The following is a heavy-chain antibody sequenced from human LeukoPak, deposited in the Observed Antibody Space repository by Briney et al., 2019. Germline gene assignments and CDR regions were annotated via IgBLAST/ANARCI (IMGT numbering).Heavy chain of an antibody. V-gene: IGHV4-59*01. CDR3: ARSGAYYYGSIDY. J-gene: IGHJ4*02. Sequence: SETLSLTCTVSGGSISGYYWNWIRQPPGKGLEWIGYIFYSGTTNYNPSLKSRVTISVDTSKNQFSLKVSSVTAADTAVYYCARSGAYYYGSIDYWGQGTLVTVSS. D-gene: IGHD3-10*01. CDR1: GGSISGYY. CDR2: IFYSGTT.